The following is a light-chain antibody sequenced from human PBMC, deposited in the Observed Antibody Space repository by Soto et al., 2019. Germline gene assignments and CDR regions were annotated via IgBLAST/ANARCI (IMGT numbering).Light chain of an antibody. Sequence: EIVMTQSPATLSVSPGERATLSCRASQSISSTLAWYQQKPGQAPRLLIYGASTRATGIPARFSGSGSGTEFPLTISSLQSEDFAVYYCQQYNDWPHTLGQGTKLEIK. V-gene: IGKV3-15*01. CDR1: QSISST. CDR2: GAS. J-gene: IGKJ2*01. CDR3: QQYNDWPHT.